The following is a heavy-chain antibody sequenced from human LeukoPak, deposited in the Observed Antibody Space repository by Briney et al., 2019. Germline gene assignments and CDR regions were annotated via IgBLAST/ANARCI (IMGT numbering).Heavy chain of an antibody. CDR2: ISGSGGTT. D-gene: IGHD2-15*01. V-gene: IGHV3-23*01. J-gene: IGHJ4*02. CDR3: AKGSPQGVVVVATTLYFDY. Sequence: GGSLRLSCAASGFIFSSYAISWVRQAPGKGREGVSAISGSGGTTYSADHGQGRLTISRDNYKNTLYLQMNSLRAEDTDVYSCAKGSPQGVVVVATTLYFDYWGQGTLVTVSS. CDR1: GFIFSSYA.